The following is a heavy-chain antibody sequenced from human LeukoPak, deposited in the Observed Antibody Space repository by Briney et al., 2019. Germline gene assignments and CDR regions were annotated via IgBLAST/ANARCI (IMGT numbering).Heavy chain of an antibody. V-gene: IGHV3-23*01. Sequence: GGSLRLSCAASGFTFSSYAMSWVRQAPGKGLEWVSAISGNGVNTYYTDSVKGRFTISRDNSKNTLYLQMNSLRAEDTAVYYCAKDLRYYDSSGYPDAFDIWGQGTMVTVSS. CDR2: ISGNGVNT. J-gene: IGHJ3*02. CDR1: GFTFSSYA. CDR3: AKDLRYYDSSGYPDAFDI. D-gene: IGHD3-22*01.